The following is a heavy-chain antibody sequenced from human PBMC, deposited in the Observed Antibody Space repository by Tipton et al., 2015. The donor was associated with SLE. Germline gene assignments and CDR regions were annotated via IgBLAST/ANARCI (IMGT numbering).Heavy chain of an antibody. CDR1: GGTFSSYA. V-gene: IGHV1-18*01. J-gene: IGHJ4*02. Sequence: QLVQSGAEVKKPGSSVEVSCKASGGTFSSYAISWVRQAPGQGLEWMGWISAYNGNTNYAQKLQGRVTMTTDTSTSTAYMELRSLRSDDTAVYYCARTTGYCSGGSCYCDYWGQGTLVTVSS. CDR2: ISAYNGNT. CDR3: ARTTGYCSGGSCYCDY. D-gene: IGHD2-15*01.